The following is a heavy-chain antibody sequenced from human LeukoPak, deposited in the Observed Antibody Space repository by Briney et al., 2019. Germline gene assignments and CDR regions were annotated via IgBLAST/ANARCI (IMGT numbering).Heavy chain of an antibody. D-gene: IGHD3-10*01. CDR2: IWYDGSNK. J-gene: IGHJ4*02. V-gene: IGHV3-33*01. Sequence: GGSLRLSCAASGFTFSRYTMHWVRQAPGKGLEWVAIIWYDGSNKYYADSVEGRFTISRDNSKNTLFLQMNSLRAEDTAVYYCARRHHFGFLDSWGQGTLVTVSS. CDR1: GFTFSRYT. CDR3: ARRHHFGFLDS.